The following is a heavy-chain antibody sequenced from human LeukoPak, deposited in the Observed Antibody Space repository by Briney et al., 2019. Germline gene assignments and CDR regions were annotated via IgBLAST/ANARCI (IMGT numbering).Heavy chain of an antibody. Sequence: GGSLRLSCAASGLTVSNTYMSWVRQAPGKGLEWVSVIYIGGSAYYGDSVKGRFTISRGSSESTVYLQMTSLRVEDTAVYYCARCKIGSHFDYWGQGTLVTVSS. CDR1: GLTVSNTY. D-gene: IGHD1-26*01. CDR3: ARCKIGSHFDY. J-gene: IGHJ4*02. CDR2: IYIGGSA. V-gene: IGHV3-53*01.